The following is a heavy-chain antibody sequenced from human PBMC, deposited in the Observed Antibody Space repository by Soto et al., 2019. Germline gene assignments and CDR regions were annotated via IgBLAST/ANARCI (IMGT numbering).Heavy chain of an antibody. CDR2: ISGSGTGT. V-gene: IGHV3-23*01. CDR1: GFTFSTSA. D-gene: IGHD3-22*01. Sequence: GSLRLSCAASGFTFSTSAMTWVRQAPGKGLEWVSSISGSGTGTYYADSVKSRFTISRDNPKNTLYMQMNSLRAEDTAIYYCAKNFRFSGYYPGVTYYYYYGMDVWGQGTTVTVSS. CDR3: AKNFRFSGYYPGVTYYYYYGMDV. J-gene: IGHJ6*02.